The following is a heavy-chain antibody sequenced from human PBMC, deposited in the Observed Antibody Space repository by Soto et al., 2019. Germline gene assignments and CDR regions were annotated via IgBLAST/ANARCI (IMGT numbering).Heavy chain of an antibody. V-gene: IGHV4-59*08. CDR1: RPSICSSY. Sequence: SDTLSLSCPVNRPSICSSYWSWIRQPPGKGLEWIGYIYYTGTTTYNPSIKSRVTISVDSSKNQFSLNLTSVSAADTAVYYCARLGGFYQSLDSWGQGTLVTVS. J-gene: IGHJ5*01. D-gene: IGHD3-22*01. CDR3: ARLGGFYQSLDS. CDR2: IYYTGTT.